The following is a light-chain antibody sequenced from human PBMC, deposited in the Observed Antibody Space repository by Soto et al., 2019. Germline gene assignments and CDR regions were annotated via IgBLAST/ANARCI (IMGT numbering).Light chain of an antibody. J-gene: IGKJ1*01. Sequence: EIVMTQSRSTLSVSPGERATLSCRASQSVSSNLAWYQQKPCQAPRLLIYGASTRATGIPARFSGSGSGTDFTLTISSLEPEDFAVYYCQQRSNWPWTFGQGTKVDIK. V-gene: IGKV3-15*01. CDR2: GAS. CDR1: QSVSSN. CDR3: QQRSNWPWT.